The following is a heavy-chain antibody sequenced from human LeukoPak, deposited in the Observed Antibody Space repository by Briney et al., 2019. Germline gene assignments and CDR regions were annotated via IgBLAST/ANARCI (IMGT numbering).Heavy chain of an antibody. CDR3: ARGGTIRNVFDI. CDR2: INHSGST. V-gene: IGHV4-34*01. Sequence: SVTLSLTCAVYSGSFNGYYWMWMRQPPGKGWEWRGEINHSGSTNYNPSLKSRGTISVDTSKNQFSLKLSSVTAADTAVYYCARGGTIRNVFDIWGQGTMVAVSS. D-gene: IGHD2-8*01. CDR1: SGSFNGYY. J-gene: IGHJ3*02.